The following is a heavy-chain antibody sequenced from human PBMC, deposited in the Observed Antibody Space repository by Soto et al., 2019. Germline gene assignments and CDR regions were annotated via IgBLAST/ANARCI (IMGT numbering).Heavy chain of an antibody. CDR1: GGTLGLYS. Sequence: GGSLRLSCAASGGTLGLYSRNWLRQAPGKGLEWVSSINGNGDRTDYADSVKGRFTVSRDNSKDTLYLQMNSLRVKDTAVYYCARQWGTDAFDFWGQGTMVTV. D-gene: IGHD2-8*01. CDR2: INGNGDRT. J-gene: IGHJ3*01. CDR3: ARQWGTDAFDF. V-gene: IGHV3-23*01.